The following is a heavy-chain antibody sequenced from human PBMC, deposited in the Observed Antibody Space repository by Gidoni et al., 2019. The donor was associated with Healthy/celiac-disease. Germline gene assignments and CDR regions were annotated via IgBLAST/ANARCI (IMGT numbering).Heavy chain of an antibody. Sequence: QVQLQQWGAGLLKPSETLSLTCAVYGGSFSGYYWSWIRQPPGKGLEWIGEINHSGSTNYNPSLKSRVTISVDTPKNQFSLKLSSVTAADTAVYYCARGGSRAYYYYYYGMDVWGQGTTVTVSS. CDR1: GGSFSGYY. CDR2: INHSGST. J-gene: IGHJ6*02. CDR3: ARGGSRAYYYYYYGMDV. V-gene: IGHV4-34*01. D-gene: IGHD3-10*01.